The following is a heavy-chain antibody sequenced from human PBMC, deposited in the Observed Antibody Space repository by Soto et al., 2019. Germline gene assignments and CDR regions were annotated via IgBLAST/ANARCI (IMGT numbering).Heavy chain of an antibody. Sequence: EVQLVESGGGLVQPGGSLRLSCAASGFTFSSYWMSWVRQAPGKGLEWVANIKQDGSEKYYVDSVKGRFTISRDNAKNSLYLQKNSLRAEDTAVYYCARATGFWSGFFFAYWGQGTLVTVSS. CDR1: GFTFSSYW. J-gene: IGHJ4*02. CDR2: IKQDGSEK. D-gene: IGHD3-3*01. V-gene: IGHV3-7*01. CDR3: ARATGFWSGFFFAY.